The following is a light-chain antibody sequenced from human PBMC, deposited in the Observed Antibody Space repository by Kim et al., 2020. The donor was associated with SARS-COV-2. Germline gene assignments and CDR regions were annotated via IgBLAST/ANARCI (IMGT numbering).Light chain of an antibody. CDR3: QQYNTYTWT. J-gene: IGKJ1*01. Sequence: ASVGDTFPITCRASQGVATSLAWFQQKPGKAPKSLIYAASTLQTGVPSRFSGSGSRTYFTLTISSLQPEDSATYYCQQYNTYTWTFGQGTKVDIK. V-gene: IGKV1-16*01. CDR2: AAS. CDR1: QGVATS.